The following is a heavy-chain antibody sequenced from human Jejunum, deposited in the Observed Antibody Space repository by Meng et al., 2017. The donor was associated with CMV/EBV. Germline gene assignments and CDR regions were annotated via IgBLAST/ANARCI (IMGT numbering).Heavy chain of an antibody. CDR1: GFTFSKYA. CDR3: AKDRAGVNPDYYDY. V-gene: IGHV3-23*01. D-gene: IGHD3-10*01. Sequence: GFTFSKYAMTWVRKAPGKGLGWVSSIGGSGGSTNYADSVKDRFSISRDNSKNTLYLQMNSLRAEDTAIYYCAKDRAGVNPDYYDYWGQGTLVTVSS. CDR2: IGGSGGST. J-gene: IGHJ4*02.